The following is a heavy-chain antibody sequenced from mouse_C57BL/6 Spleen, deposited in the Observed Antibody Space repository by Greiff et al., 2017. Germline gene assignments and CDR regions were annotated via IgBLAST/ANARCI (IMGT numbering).Heavy chain of an antibody. CDR3: ARSDYDFAWFAY. CDR1: GYTFTSYW. J-gene: IGHJ3*01. V-gene: IGHV1-72*01. CDR2: LDPNSGGT. Sequence: QLQQSGAELVKPGASVKLACKASGYTFTSYWMHWVKQRPGRGLEWIGRLDPNSGGTKYHEKFKSKATLTVDKPSSTAYMQLSSLTSEDSAVYYCARSDYDFAWFAYWGQGTLVNVSA. D-gene: IGHD2-4*01.